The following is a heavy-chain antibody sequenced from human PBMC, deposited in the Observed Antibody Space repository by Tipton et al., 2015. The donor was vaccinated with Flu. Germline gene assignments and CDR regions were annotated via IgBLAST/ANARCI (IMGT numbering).Heavy chain of an antibody. CDR1: GFTFNTYG. CDR3: AKDPTPFGDLLVGNWFDP. CDR2: ISYDGSNE. V-gene: IGHV3-30*18. Sequence: SLRLSCAASGFTFNTYGMHWVRQAPGKGLDWVAGISYDGSNEYFADSVKGRFTISRDNSKSTLYLQMNSLRLDDTAVNYCAKDPTPFGDLLVGNWFDPWGQGTLVTVSS. J-gene: IGHJ5*02. D-gene: IGHD3-10*01.